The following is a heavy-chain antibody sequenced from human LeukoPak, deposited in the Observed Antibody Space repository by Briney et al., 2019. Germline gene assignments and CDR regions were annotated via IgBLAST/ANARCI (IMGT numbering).Heavy chain of an antibody. J-gene: IGHJ4*02. CDR1: GYTFTSYY. CDR3: ARVSLPVSSGYYYAEFDY. CDR2: INTSGGST. V-gene: IGHV1-46*01. D-gene: IGHD3-22*01. Sequence: ASVKVSCKASGYTFTSYYMHWVRQAPGQGLEWMGIINTSGGSTSYAQKFQGRVTMTRDTSTSTVYMKLSSLRSEDTAVYYCARVSLPVSSGYYYAEFDYWGQGTLVTVSS.